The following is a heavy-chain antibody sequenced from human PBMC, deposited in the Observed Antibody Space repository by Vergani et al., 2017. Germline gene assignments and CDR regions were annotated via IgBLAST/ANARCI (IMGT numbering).Heavy chain of an antibody. D-gene: IGHD3-10*01. CDR2: VSFRGDT. CDR1: GSSVNSYY. V-gene: IGHV4-59*02. Sequence: QVKLQESGPGLVKPSETLSLTCTVSGSSVNSYYWSWIRQPPGKGLAWIGYVSFRGDTLYDPSVKGRMTISLNTSSNQFSLYLTSVTAADTAVYYCARSRIYYGAGSPDYWGQGTLVTVSS. J-gene: IGHJ4*02. CDR3: ARSRIYYGAGSPDY.